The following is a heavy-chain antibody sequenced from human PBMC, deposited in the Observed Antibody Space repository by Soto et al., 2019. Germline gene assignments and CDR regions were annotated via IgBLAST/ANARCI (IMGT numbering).Heavy chain of an antibody. CDR2: IYYSGTT. CDR1: GGSISSGDYY. V-gene: IGHV4-30-4*01. J-gene: IGHJ6*02. Sequence: SETLSLTCTVSGGSISSGDYYWSWIRQPPGKGLEWIGYIYYSGTTYYNPSLKSRVTISVDTSKNQFSLKLSSVTAADTAVYYCARLNYYDYGMDVWRQGTTVTVSS. CDR3: ARLNYYDYGMDV.